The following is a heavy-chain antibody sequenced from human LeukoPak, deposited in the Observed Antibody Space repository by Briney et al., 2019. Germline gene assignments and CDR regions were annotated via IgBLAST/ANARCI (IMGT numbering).Heavy chain of an antibody. CDR3: ARDPRSYYYDSSGYV. Sequence: GGSLRLSCAASGFTFSSYSMNWVRQAPGKGLEWVSYISSSSSTIYYADSVKGRFTISRDNAKNSLYLQMNSLRAEDTAVYYCARDPRSYYYDSSGYVWGQGTLVTVSS. D-gene: IGHD3-22*01. CDR2: ISSSSSTI. CDR1: GFTFSSYS. J-gene: IGHJ4*02. V-gene: IGHV3-48*01.